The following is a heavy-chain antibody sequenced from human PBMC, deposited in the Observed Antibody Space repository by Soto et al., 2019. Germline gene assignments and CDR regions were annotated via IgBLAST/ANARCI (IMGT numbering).Heavy chain of an antibody. CDR3: AKASSSSWGVFDY. V-gene: IGHV3-23*01. CDR2: ISGNSRST. D-gene: IGHD6-13*01. J-gene: IGHJ4*02. Sequence: DVPLLESGGGLVQPGGSLRLSCAASRFTFSTYAMTWVRQAPGQGLEWVSAISGNSRSTFFAESVKGRFTISRDNSKNTLYLQMNSLRAEDTAIYYCAKASSSSWGVFDYWGQGTLITVSS. CDR1: RFTFSTYA.